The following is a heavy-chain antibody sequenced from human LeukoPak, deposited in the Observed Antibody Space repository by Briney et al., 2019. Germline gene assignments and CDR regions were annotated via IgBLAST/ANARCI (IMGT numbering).Heavy chain of an antibody. CDR2: IYYSGST. V-gene: IGHV4-59*01. CDR3: ARGGWNKFDY. CDR1: GGSISSYY. J-gene: IGHJ4*02. D-gene: IGHD3-22*01. Sequence: SETLSLTCTVSGGSISSYYWSWLRQPPGKGLEWIGYIYYSGSTNYNPSLTSRVTISVDTSKNQFSLKLSSVPAADTAVYYCARGGWNKFDYWGQGTLVTVSS.